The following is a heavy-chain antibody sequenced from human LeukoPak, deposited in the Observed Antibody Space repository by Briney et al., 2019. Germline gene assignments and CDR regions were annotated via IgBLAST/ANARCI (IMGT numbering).Heavy chain of an antibody. D-gene: IGHD2-15*01. V-gene: IGHV4-31*03. J-gene: IGHJ3*02. CDR1: GGSISSGGYY. Sequence: PSQTLSLTCTVSGGSISSGGYYWSWIRQHPGKGLEWIGYIYYSGSTYYNPSLKSRVTISVDTSKNQFSLKLSCVTAADTAVYYCARDHVRCSGGSCYARDAFDIWGQGTMVTVSS. CDR2: IYYSGST. CDR3: ARDHVRCSGGSCYARDAFDI.